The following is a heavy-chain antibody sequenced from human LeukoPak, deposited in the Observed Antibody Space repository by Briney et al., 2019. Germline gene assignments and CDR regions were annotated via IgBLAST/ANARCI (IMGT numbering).Heavy chain of an antibody. J-gene: IGHJ4*02. CDR1: GYTFTGYY. Sequence: GASVKVSCKASGYTFTGYYMHWVRQAPGQGLEWMGWINPNSGGTNYAQKFQGRVTMTRDTSISTAYMELSRLRSDDTAVYYCARGVNSQGTAMVLFDSWGQGSLVTVSA. CDR3: ARGVNSQGTAMVLFDS. D-gene: IGHD5-18*01. CDR2: INPNSGGT. V-gene: IGHV1-2*02.